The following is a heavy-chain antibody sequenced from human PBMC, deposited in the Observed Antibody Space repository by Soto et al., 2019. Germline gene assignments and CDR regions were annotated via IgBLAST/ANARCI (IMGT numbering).Heavy chain of an antibody. CDR2: INAGNGNT. Sequence: ASVKVSCKASGYTFTSYAMHWVRQAPGQRLEWMGWINAGNGNTKYSQKFQGRVTITRDTSASTAYMELSSLRSEDTAVYYCARGGGYCSSTSCYGSGYYYYGMDVWGQGTTVT. CDR1: GYTFTSYA. J-gene: IGHJ6*02. CDR3: ARGGGYCSSTSCYGSGYYYYGMDV. D-gene: IGHD2-2*01. V-gene: IGHV1-3*01.